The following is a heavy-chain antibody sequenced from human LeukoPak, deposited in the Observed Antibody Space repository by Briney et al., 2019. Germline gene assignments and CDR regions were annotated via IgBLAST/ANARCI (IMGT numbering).Heavy chain of an antibody. CDR1: GYSISSGYF. Sequence: SETLSHTCTVSGYSISSGYFWGWIRQPPGKGLEWIGSIYHSGSTYYNPSLKSRVTISVDTSKNQFSLKLSSVTAADTAVYYCARDVTDYYFDYWGQGTLVTVSS. V-gene: IGHV4-38-2*02. J-gene: IGHJ4*02. CDR2: IYHSGST. D-gene: IGHD2-21*02. CDR3: ARDVTDYYFDY.